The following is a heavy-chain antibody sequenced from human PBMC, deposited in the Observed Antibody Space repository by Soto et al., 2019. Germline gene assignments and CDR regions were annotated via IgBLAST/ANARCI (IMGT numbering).Heavy chain of an antibody. V-gene: IGHV5-51*01. CDR2: IYPGDSDT. Sequence: GESLKISCKGSGSSFTNYWIGWVRQMPGKGLEWMGIIYPGDSDTRYSPSFQGQVTISADKSISTAYLQWSSLKASDTAMYYCARPLYTGTYYPSSLNYWGQGTLVTVSS. CDR1: GSSFTNYW. J-gene: IGHJ4*02. D-gene: IGHD1-26*01. CDR3: ARPLYTGTYYPSSLNY.